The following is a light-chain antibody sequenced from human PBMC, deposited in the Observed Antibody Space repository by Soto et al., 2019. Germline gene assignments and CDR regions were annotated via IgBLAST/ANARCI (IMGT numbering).Light chain of an antibody. Sequence: EIVMTQSPATLSLSPGERATLSCRASQSVNTNLAWYQQNPGQAPRLLIYGASTRAAGIPARFSGSGSGTEFTLTISSLQSEDFAVYYCQQYTNWPRTFGQGTKLEIK. V-gene: IGKV3-15*01. CDR2: GAS. CDR1: QSVNTN. J-gene: IGKJ2*01. CDR3: QQYTNWPRT.